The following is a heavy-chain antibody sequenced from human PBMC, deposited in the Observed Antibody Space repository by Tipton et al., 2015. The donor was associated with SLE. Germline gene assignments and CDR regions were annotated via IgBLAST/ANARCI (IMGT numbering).Heavy chain of an antibody. Sequence: SLRLSCAASGFTFSSYTMHWVRQAPGKGLEWVAVISYDGGNKYYADSVKGRFTISRDNSKNTLYLQMNSLRTEDTAVYYCARDETSFGVVIDGNYYYYYGMDVWGQGTTVTVSS. CDR1: GFTFSSYT. D-gene: IGHD3-3*01. J-gene: IGHJ6*02. CDR3: ARDETSFGVVIDGNYYYYYGMDV. V-gene: IGHV3-30*04. CDR2: ISYDGGNK.